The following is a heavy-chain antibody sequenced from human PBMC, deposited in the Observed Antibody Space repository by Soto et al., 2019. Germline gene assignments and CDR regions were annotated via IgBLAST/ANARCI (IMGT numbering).Heavy chain of an antibody. CDR1: GASFSGSY. Sequence: SETLSLTCAVYGASFSGSYRSWIRQPPGKGLEWIGEIGHRGGTVYNPSLESRVTISEDSSKNQFSLKLNSVTAADTAVYYCARHGGYYFDYWGQRAPVTVSS. CDR3: ARHGGYYFDY. V-gene: IGHV4-34*01. J-gene: IGHJ4*02. D-gene: IGHD3-16*01. CDR2: IGHRGGT.